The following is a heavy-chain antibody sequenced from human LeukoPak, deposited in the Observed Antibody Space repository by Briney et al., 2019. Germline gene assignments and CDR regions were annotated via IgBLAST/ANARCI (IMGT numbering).Heavy chain of an antibody. D-gene: IGHD1-1*01. CDR1: GYTFTSYY. CDR3: ARMGATTPGAANPDY. J-gene: IGHJ4*02. CDR2: INPSGGST. V-gene: IGHV1-46*01. Sequence: ASVKVSCKASGYTFTSYYMHWVRQAPGQGLEWMGIINPSGGSTSYAQKFQGRVTMTRDMSTSTVYMELSSLRSEDTAVYYCARMGATTPGAANPDYWGQGTLVTVSS.